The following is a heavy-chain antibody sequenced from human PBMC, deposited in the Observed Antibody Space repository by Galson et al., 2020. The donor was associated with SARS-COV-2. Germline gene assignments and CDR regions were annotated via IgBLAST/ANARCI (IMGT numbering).Heavy chain of an antibody. CDR3: AKDQTVTTYSDAFDI. CDR1: GFTFSSYA. CDR2: ISGSGGST. D-gene: IGHD4-17*01. Sequence: GESLKISCAASGFTFSSYAMSWVRQAPGKGLEWVSAISGSGGSTYYADSVKGRFTISRDNSKNTLYLQMNSLRAEDTAVYYCAKDQTVTTYSDAFDIWGQGTMVTVSS. J-gene: IGHJ3*02. V-gene: IGHV3-23*01.